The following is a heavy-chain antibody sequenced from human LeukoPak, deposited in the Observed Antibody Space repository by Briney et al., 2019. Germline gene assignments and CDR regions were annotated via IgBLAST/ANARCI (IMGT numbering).Heavy chain of an antibody. CDR3: ARRAGAYSHPYDY. Sequence: QTWGSLRLSCTVSGFTVSSNSMSWVRQVPGKGLEWVSFIYSGTIHYSDSVKGRFTISRDNSKNTLYLQMNSLRAEDTAVYYCARRAGAYSHPYDYWGQGTLVTVSS. CDR1: GFTVSSNS. D-gene: IGHD4/OR15-4a*01. J-gene: IGHJ4*02. V-gene: IGHV3-53*01. CDR2: IYSGTI.